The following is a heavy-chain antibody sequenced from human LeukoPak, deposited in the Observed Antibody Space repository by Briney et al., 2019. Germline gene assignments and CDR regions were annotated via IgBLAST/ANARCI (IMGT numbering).Heavy chain of an antibody. Sequence: GGSLRLSCAASGFSVSNNYMSWVRQAPEKGLECVSSIYSGGRTHYADSVKGRFTISRDSSKNTLYLQMSGLRAEDTAVYYCVRDEAYSDPDVAVFDVWGQGTMVTVSS. D-gene: IGHD4-17*01. V-gene: IGHV3-66*01. CDR2: IYSGGRT. CDR3: VRDEAYSDPDVAVFDV. J-gene: IGHJ3*01. CDR1: GFSVSNNY.